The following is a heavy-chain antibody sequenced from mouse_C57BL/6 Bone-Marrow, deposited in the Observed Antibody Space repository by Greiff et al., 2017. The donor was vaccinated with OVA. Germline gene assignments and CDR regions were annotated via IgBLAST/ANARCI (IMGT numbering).Heavy chain of an antibody. CDR1: GYAFTNYL. D-gene: IGHD1-1*01. CDR2: INPGRGGT. J-gene: IGHJ2*01. V-gene: IGHV1-54*01. Sequence: QVQLQQSGAELVRPGTSVKVSCKASGYAFTNYLIEWVKQRPGQGLEWIGVINPGRGGTNYNEKFKGKATLTAAKSSSTAYMQLSSLTSEASAVYAGARPSYGRRDYWGQGTTLTVSS. CDR3: ARPSYGRRDY.